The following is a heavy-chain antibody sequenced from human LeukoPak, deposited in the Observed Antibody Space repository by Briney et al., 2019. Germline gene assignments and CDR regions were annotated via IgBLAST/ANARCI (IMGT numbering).Heavy chain of an antibody. CDR1: GYTFTNYD. CDR2: LNPNSGNT. Sequence: ASVKVSCKASGYTFTNYDINWVRQATGQGLEWMGWLNPNSGNTGYAQKFQGRVTITRNTSISTAYMELSSLRSEDTAVYYCARILNYYDSSGRPKTALKLGYWGQGTLVTVSS. J-gene: IGHJ4*02. CDR3: ARILNYYDSSGRPKTALKLGY. D-gene: IGHD3-22*01. V-gene: IGHV1-8*03.